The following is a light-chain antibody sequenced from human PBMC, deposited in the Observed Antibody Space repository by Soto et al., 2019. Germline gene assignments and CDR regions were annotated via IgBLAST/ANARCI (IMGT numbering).Light chain of an antibody. CDR2: AAS. CDR3: QQSYSTPVWT. J-gene: IGKJ1*01. Sequence: DIQMTQSPSSLSASVGDRVTITCRASQSISSYLNWYQQKPGKAPKLLIYAASSLQSGVPSRFSGSGSGTDFTLTISSLQPEDFAPYYCQQSYSTPVWTFGQGTKVEIK. V-gene: IGKV1-39*01. CDR1: QSISSY.